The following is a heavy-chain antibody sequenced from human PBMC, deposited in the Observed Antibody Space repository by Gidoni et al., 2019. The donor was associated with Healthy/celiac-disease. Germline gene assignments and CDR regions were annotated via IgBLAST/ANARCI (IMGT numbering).Heavy chain of an antibody. Sequence: QMQLVEPGAEVKKPGASVKVDSQASGSTCTGYYMDWVRQAPGQGLEWMGWINPNSGGTNYAQKFQGRVTITRDTSISTAYLELSRLRADDTAVYYCARVHNWNDDGAFDIWGQGTMVTVSS. D-gene: IGHD1-1*01. J-gene: IGHJ3*02. CDR1: GSTCTGYY. CDR2: INPNSGGT. CDR3: ARVHNWNDDGAFDI. V-gene: IGHV1-2*02.